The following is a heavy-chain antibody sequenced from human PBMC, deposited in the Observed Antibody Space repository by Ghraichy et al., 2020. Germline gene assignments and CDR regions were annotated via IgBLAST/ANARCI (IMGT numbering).Heavy chain of an antibody. V-gene: IGHV4-59*01. CDR3: AVGVVMPDY. Sequence: SETLSLTCTVSGGSISSYYWSWIRQPPGKGLEWIGYIYYSGSTNYNPSLKSRVTISVDTSKNQFSLKLSSVTAADTAVYYCAVGVVMPDYWGQGTLVTVSS. CDR1: GGSISSYY. J-gene: IGHJ4*02. CDR2: IYYSGST. D-gene: IGHD3-3*01.